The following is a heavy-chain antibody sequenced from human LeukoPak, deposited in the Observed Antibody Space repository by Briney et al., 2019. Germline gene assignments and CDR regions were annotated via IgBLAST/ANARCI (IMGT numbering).Heavy chain of an antibody. CDR3: ARTTIQLWFGAFDI. J-gene: IGHJ3*02. V-gene: IGHV3-21*01. CDR1: GFTFSSYS. Sequence: GGSLRLSCAASGFTFSSYSMNWVRQAPGKGLEWVSSISSSSSYIYYADSVKGRFTISRDNAKNSLYLQMNSLRAEDTAVYYCARTTIQLWFGAFDIWGQGTMVTVSS. CDR2: ISSSSSYI. D-gene: IGHD5-18*01.